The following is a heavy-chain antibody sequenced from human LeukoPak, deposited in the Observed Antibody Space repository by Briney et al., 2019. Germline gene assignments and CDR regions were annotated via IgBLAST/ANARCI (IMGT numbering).Heavy chain of an antibody. J-gene: IGHJ6*03. V-gene: IGHV1-46*01. CDR3: ARAPGPAAAGYYYYYYMDV. D-gene: IGHD6-13*01. CDR2: INPSGGST. Sequence: ASVKVSCKASGYTFTGYYMHWVRQAPGQGLEWMGIINPSGGSTSYAQKFQGRVTMTRDTSTSTVYMELSSLRSEDTAVYYCARAPGPAAAGYYYYYYMDVWGKGTTVTISS. CDR1: GYTFTGYY.